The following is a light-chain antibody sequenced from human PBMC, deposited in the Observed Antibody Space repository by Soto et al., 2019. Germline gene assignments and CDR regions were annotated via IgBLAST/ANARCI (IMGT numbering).Light chain of an antibody. Sequence: IWMTQSPSLLSASTGDRVTITCQASQDISNYLNWYQQKPGKAPKLLIYDASNLQSGVPSRFSGSGSGTDFTLTISSLQPEDFATYYCQQSYSTPLTFGGGTKVDIK. CDR1: QDISNY. J-gene: IGKJ4*01. V-gene: IGKV1-39*01. CDR2: DAS. CDR3: QQSYSTPLT.